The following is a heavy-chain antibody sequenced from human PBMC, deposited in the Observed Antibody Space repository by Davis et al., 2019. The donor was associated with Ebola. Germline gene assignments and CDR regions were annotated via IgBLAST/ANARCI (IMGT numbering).Heavy chain of an antibody. V-gene: IGHV3-66*01. CDR2: FYIDGAT. Sequence: GESLKISCAASGLTVNSNYMTWVRRAPGRGLEWVSSFYIDGATYYADSVKGRFTISRDISKNTLYLQMNSLKAEDTGLYYCATVPISYRPGYMDVWGKGTTVTVSS. CDR3: ATVPISYRPGYMDV. CDR1: GLTVNSNY. J-gene: IGHJ6*03. D-gene: IGHD3-3*01.